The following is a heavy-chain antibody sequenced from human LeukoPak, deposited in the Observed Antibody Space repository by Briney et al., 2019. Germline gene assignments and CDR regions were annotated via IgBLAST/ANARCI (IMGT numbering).Heavy chain of an antibody. D-gene: IGHD5-12*01. J-gene: IGHJ6*02. Sequence: PGRSLRLSCAASGFTFSSYAMHWVRQAPGKGLEWVAVISYDGSNKYYADSVKGRFTISRGNSKNTLYLQMNSLRAEDTAVYYCARDLVATVFGYYYYGMDVWGQGTTVTVSS. CDR2: ISYDGSNK. V-gene: IGHV3-30*04. CDR1: GFTFSSYA. CDR3: ARDLVATVFGYYYYGMDV.